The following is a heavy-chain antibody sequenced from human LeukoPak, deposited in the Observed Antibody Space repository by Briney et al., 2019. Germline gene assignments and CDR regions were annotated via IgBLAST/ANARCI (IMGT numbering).Heavy chain of an antibody. CDR1: GFTFSSYA. D-gene: IGHD1-14*01. CDR2: ISGSGGST. V-gene: IGHV3-23*01. Sequence: GGSLRLSCAASGFTFSSYAMSWVRQAPGKGLEWLSAISGSGGSTYYADSVKGRFTISRDNSKNTLYLQMNSLRAEDTAVYYCAKATTLLLSEDYFDYWGQGTLVTVSS. J-gene: IGHJ4*02. CDR3: AKATTLLLSEDYFDY.